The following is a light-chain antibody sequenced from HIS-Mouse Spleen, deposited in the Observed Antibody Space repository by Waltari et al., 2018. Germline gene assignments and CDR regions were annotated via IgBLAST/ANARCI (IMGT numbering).Light chain of an antibody. CDR1: QSVSSN. J-gene: IGKJ4*01. CDR3: QQYNNWLT. Sequence: EIVMTQSPATLSVSPGERATLSCRASQSVSSNLAWYQQKPGQAPRLLIYGSSTRATGIPTRFSGSGSETEFTLTISSMQSEAVAVYYCQQYNNWLTFGGETKVEIK. CDR2: GSS. V-gene: IGKV3-15*01.